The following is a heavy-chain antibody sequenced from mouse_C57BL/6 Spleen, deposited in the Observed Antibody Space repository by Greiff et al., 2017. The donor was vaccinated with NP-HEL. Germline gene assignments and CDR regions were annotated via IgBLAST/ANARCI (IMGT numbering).Heavy chain of an antibody. V-gene: IGHV2-5*01. CDR2: IWRGGST. J-gene: IGHJ4*01. CDR3: AKKATVVALYAMDY. D-gene: IGHD1-1*01. Sequence: VKLMESGPGLVQPSQSLSITCTVSGFSLTSYGVHWVRQSPGKGLEWLGVIWRGGSTDYNAAFMSRLSITKDNSKSQVFFKMNSLQADDTAIYYCAKKATVVALYAMDYWGQGTSVTVSS. CDR1: GFSLTSYG.